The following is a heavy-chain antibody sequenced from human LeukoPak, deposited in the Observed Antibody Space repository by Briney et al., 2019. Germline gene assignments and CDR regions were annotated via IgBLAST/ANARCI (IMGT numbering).Heavy chain of an antibody. CDR3: ATEASGSYYVPWFDP. CDR2: IKQDGSEK. V-gene: IGHV3-7*01. CDR1: GFTFSSYW. D-gene: IGHD1-26*01. Sequence: GGSLRLSCAASGFTFSSYWMSWVRQAPGKGLEWVANIKQDGSEKYYVDSVKGRFTISRDNAKNSLYLQMNSLRAEDTAVYYCATEASGSYYVPWFDPWGQGTLVTVSS. J-gene: IGHJ5*02.